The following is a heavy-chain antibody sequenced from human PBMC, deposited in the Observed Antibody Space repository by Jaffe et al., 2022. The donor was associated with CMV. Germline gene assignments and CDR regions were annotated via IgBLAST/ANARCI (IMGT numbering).Heavy chain of an antibody. CDR1: GYSFTSYW. V-gene: IGHV5-10-1*03. CDR2: IDPSDSYT. Sequence: EVQLVQSGAEVKKPGESLRISCKGSGYSFTSYWISWVRQMPGKGLEWMGRIDPSDSYTNYSPSFQGHVTISADKSISTAYLQWSSLKASDTAMYYCARTGGTSIAVAGNPYYYYYMDVWGKGTTVTVSS. D-gene: IGHD6-19*01. CDR3: ARTGGTSIAVAGNPYYYYYMDV. J-gene: IGHJ6*03.